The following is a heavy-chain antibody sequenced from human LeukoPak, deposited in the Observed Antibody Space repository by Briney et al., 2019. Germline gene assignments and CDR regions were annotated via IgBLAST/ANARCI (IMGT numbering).Heavy chain of an antibody. J-gene: IGHJ3*02. CDR3: VRDGREGFDI. CDR2: ISSSSSTI. V-gene: IGHV3-48*04. Sequence: GGSLRLSCAASGFNLSYYSMNWVRQAPGKGLEWVSYISSSSSTIYYADSVKGRFTISRDNVKNSLYLQVSSLRAEDTAVYYCVRDGREGFDIWGHGTLVIVSS. CDR1: GFNLSYYS. D-gene: IGHD5-24*01.